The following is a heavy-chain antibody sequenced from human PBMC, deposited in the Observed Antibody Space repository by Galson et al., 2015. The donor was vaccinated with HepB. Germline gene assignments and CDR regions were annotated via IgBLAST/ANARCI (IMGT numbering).Heavy chain of an antibody. Sequence: SLRLSCAASGLPFNTYWMSWVRQAPGKGLEWVANIKQDDGEKYYVDSVEGRFTISRDNAKNSLYLQMNSLRAEDTAVYYCARGGFWSAFWYFDYWGQGTLVTVSS. CDR3: ARGGFWSAFWYFDY. J-gene: IGHJ4*02. D-gene: IGHD3-3*01. CDR2: IKQDDGEK. CDR1: GLPFNTYW. V-gene: IGHV3-7*01.